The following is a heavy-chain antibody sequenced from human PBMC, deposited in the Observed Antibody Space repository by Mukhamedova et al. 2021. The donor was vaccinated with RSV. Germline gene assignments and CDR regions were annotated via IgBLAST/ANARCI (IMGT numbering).Heavy chain of an antibody. CDR2: ISYDGSNK. CDR3: VRGVTIRFYYYMDV. Sequence: FTFSSYAMHWVRQAPGKGLEWVAVISYDGSNKYYADSVRGRFTISRDNSKNTLYLQMNSLRAEDTAVYYCVRGVTIRFYYYMDV. V-gene: IGHV3-30*01. CDR1: FTFSSYA. D-gene: IGHD2-2*02. J-gene: IGHJ6*03.